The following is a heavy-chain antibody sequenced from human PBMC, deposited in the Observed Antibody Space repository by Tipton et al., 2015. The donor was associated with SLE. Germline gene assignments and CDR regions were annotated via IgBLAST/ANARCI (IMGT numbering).Heavy chain of an antibody. CDR2: INAQKGNT. CDR3: AIGGSGWYVEH. V-gene: IGHV1-18*01. J-gene: IGHJ4*02. CDR1: GYTFTNYG. Sequence: QSGAEVKKPGASVRVSCKASGYTFTNYGDSWVRQPPGQGFEWMGWINAQKGNTKYGQNIQGRITMTTDTSTSTAYMDLRSLRSDDTAVYYCAIGGSGWYVEHWGQGTLVTVSS. D-gene: IGHD6-19*01.